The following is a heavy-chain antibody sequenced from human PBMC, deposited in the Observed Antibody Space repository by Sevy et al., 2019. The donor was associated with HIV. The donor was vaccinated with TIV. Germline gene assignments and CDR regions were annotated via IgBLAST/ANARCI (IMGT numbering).Heavy chain of an antibody. V-gene: IGHV3-53*03. CDR1: EFTVSSKY. CDR3: ATTSTPLYYYALDV. Sequence: GSLRLSCAASEFTVSSKYMSWVRQAPGKGLEWVSVIYSGGNTYYADSVKGRFTISRDISKNTLYLQMNSLRAEDTAIYYCATTSTPLYYYALDVWGQGTTVTVSS. J-gene: IGHJ6*02. CDR2: IYSGGNT. D-gene: IGHD2-15*01.